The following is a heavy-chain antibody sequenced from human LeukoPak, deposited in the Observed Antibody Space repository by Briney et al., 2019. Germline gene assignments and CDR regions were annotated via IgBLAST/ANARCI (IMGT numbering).Heavy chain of an antibody. J-gene: IGHJ4*02. CDR3: AKDSNYDFWSGYFDY. D-gene: IGHD3-3*01. V-gene: IGHV3-30-3*01. CDR2: VSYDGGSK. Sequence: PGRSLRLSCAASGFAFSSYAMHWVRQGPGKGLEWVALVSYDGGSKYYADSVKGRITISRDNSKNTLYLQMNSLRAEDTAVYYCAKDSNYDFWSGYFDYWGQGTLVTVSS. CDR1: GFAFSSYA.